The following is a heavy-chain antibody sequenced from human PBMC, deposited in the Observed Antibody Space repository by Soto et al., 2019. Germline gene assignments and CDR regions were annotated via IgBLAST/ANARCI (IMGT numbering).Heavy chain of an antibody. V-gene: IGHV1-58*01. D-gene: IGHD3-10*01. CDR2: IVVGSGNT. CDR1: GCSFTRYG. J-gene: IGHJ4*02. Sequence: CKACGCSFTRYGVQRVRQARGQRLEWIGWIVVGSGNTNYAQKFQERVTITRDMSTSTAYMELSSLRSEDTAVYYCAAERRRGGENWGQGTLVPVS. CDR3: AAERRRGGEN.